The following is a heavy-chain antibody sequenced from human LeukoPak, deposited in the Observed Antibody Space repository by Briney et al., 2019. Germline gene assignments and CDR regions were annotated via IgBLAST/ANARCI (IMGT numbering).Heavy chain of an antibody. V-gene: IGHV4-59*01. J-gene: IGHJ4*02. CDR3: ARVRGGSSWYYFDY. CDR2: IYYSGST. D-gene: IGHD6-13*01. Sequence: SETLSLTCTVSGGSISSYYWSWIRQPPGKGLEGIGYIYYSGSTNYNPSLKSRVTISVDTSKNQFSLKLSSVTAADTAVYYCARVRGGSSWYYFDYWGQGTLVTVSS. CDR1: GGSISSYY.